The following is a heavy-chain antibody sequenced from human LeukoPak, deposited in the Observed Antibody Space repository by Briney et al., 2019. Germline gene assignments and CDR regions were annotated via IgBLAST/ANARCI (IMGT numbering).Heavy chain of an antibody. Sequence: GGFLRLSCAASGFTVSNNYMSWVRQAPGKGLEWVSVIYSGGSTYYADSVKGRFTISRDNSKNTLYLQMNSLRAEDTAVYYCARSLDGIAASSDYWGQGTLVTVSS. CDR1: GFTVSNNY. CDR2: IYSGGST. V-gene: IGHV3-53*01. CDR3: ARSLDGIAASSDY. J-gene: IGHJ4*02. D-gene: IGHD6-13*01.